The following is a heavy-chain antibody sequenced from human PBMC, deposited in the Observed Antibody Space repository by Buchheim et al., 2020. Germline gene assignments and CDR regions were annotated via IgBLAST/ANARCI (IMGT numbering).Heavy chain of an antibody. V-gene: IGHV4-59*01. D-gene: IGHD5-24*01. CDR2: IYYSGST. Sequence: QVQLQESGPGLVKPSETLSLTCTVSGGSISSYYWSWIRQPPGKGLEWIGYIYYSGSTNYNPSLKSRVTISVEPSKNQFSLKLSSVTAADTAVYYCARGQEMATISYYYYGMDVWGQGTT. CDR1: GGSISSYY. J-gene: IGHJ6*02. CDR3: ARGQEMATISYYYYGMDV.